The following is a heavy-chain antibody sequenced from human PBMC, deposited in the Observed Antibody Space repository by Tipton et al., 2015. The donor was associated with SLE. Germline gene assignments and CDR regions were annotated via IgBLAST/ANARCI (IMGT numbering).Heavy chain of an antibody. V-gene: IGHV3-30*02. CDR3: AGGTGAYFDH. D-gene: IGHD3-16*01. J-gene: IGHJ4*02. Sequence: SLRLSCAASGFTYIWYAMHWVRQAPGKGLEWVAFIRADGSNKDYADSVKGRFTISRDKSKNTLYLQMNRLRVEDTAVYYCAGGTGAYFDHWGQGTLVTVSS. CDR2: IRADGSNK. CDR1: GFTYIWYA.